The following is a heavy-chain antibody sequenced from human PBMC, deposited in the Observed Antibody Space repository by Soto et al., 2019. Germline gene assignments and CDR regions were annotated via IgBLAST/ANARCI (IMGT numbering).Heavy chain of an antibody. J-gene: IGHJ5*02. CDR3: ARIPVDRYTINWFGP. CDR2: IYYSGST. D-gene: IGHD5-12*01. CDR1: GGSVSSGDYS. Sequence: SETMPLTCTVSGGSVSSGDYSWSWIRQPPGKGLEWIGYIYYSGSTNYNRSLKSRVSISLDTSKNQFSLRLTSVTAADTAVYSCARIPVDRYTINWFGPWGRLTRITVAS. V-gene: IGHV4-61*08.